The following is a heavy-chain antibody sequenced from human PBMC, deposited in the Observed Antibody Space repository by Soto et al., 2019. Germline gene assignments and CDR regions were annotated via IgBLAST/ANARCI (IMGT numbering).Heavy chain of an antibody. V-gene: IGHV4-59*08. J-gene: IGHJ4*02. CDR2: IYYSGST. Sequence: SXTLSLTCTVSGGSISSYYWSWIRQPPVKGLEWIGYIYYSGSTNYNPSLKSRVTISVDTSKNQFSLKLSSVTAADTAVYYCARLNYYGSGRYWGQGTLVTVSS. D-gene: IGHD3-10*01. CDR3: ARLNYYGSGRY. CDR1: GGSISSYY.